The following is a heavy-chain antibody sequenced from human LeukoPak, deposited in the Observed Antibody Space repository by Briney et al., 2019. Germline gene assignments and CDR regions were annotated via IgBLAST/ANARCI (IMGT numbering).Heavy chain of an antibody. D-gene: IGHD3-22*01. J-gene: IGHJ5*02. Sequence: ASVKVSCKASGYTFTSYAMHWVRQAPGQRLEWMGWINAGNGNTKYSQKFQGRVTITRDTSASTAYMELSSLRSEDTAVYYCARFTMTRGWFDPWGQGTLVTVSS. CDR1: GYTFTSYA. V-gene: IGHV1-3*01. CDR2: INAGNGNT. CDR3: ARFTMTRGWFDP.